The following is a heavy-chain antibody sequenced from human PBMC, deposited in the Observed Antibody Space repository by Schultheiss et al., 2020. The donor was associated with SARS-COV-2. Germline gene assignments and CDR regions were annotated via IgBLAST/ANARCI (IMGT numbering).Heavy chain of an antibody. Sequence: SETLSLTCAVYGGSFSGYYWSWIRQPPGKGLEWIGSIYYTGITYYSPSLKSRVTISVDTSKNHFSLKLSSVTAADTAVYYCAKEERSSADYWGQGTLVTVSS. CDR3: AKEERSSADY. V-gene: IGHV4-34*01. CDR1: GGSFSGYY. CDR2: IYYTGIT. D-gene: IGHD6-6*01. J-gene: IGHJ4*02.